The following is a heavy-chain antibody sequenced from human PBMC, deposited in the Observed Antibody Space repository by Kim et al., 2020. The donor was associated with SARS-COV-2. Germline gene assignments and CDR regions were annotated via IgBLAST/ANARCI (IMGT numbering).Heavy chain of an antibody. CDR3: ARYLGVVVLGIALAAPGVIDV. D-gene: IGHD6-19*01. CDR1: GGSISSSSYY. Sequence: SETLSLTCTVSGGSISSSSYYWGWIRQPPGKGLEWFGSIYYSGSTYYNSSLKSRVTISVDTSKNQFSLKLSSVTAADTAVYYCARYLGVVVLGIALAAPGVIDVWGQGTAVTVSS. CDR2: IYYSGST. V-gene: IGHV4-39*01. J-gene: IGHJ6*02.